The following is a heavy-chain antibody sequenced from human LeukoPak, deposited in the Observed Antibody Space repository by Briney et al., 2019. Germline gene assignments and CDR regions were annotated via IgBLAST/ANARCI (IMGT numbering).Heavy chain of an antibody. CDR1: GYSFASYW. Sequence: TLGASLTISCRGSGYSFASYWISWVRQMPGKGLEWMGRIEPSDSYTNYSPSFQGHVTISADKSISTAYLQWSSLKASDTAMYYCARLGSNYAFDYWGQGTLVTVSS. V-gene: IGHV5-10-1*01. J-gene: IGHJ4*02. CDR2: IEPSDSYT. CDR3: ARLGSNYAFDY. D-gene: IGHD4-11*01.